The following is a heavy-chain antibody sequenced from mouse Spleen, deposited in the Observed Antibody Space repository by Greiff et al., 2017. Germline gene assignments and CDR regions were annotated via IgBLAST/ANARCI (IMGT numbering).Heavy chain of an antibody. D-gene: IGHD2-1*01. Sequence: VQLVESGGGLVKPGGSLKLSCAASGFTFSDYGMHWVRQAPEKGLEWVAYISSGSSTIYYADTVKGRFTISRDNAKNTLFLQMTSLRSEDTAMYYCARDVDGNYEDAMDYWGQGTSVTVSS. J-gene: IGHJ4*01. CDR1: GFTFSDYG. V-gene: IGHV5-17*01. CDR2: ISSGSSTI. CDR3: ARDVDGNYEDAMDY.